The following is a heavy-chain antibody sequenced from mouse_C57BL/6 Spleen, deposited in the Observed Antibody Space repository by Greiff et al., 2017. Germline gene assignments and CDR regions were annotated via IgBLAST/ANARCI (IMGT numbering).Heavy chain of an antibody. CDR1: GYTFTSYW. D-gene: IGHD2-1*01. J-gene: IGHJ4*01. CDR3: ARSLPLYAMDY. Sequence: VLLQQPGTELVKPGASVKLSCKASGYTFTSYWMHWVKQRPGQGLEWIGTINPSNGGTNYNEKFKSKAILTVDKSSSAAYMQLSSLTSADSAVYYCARSLPLYAMDYWGQGTSVTVSS. V-gene: IGHV1-53*01. CDR2: INPSNGGT.